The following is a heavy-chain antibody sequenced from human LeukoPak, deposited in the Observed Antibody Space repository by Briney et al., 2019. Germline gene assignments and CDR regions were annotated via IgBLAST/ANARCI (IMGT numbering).Heavy chain of an antibody. D-gene: IGHD6-19*01. CDR2: IRRRAYGGTT. CDR1: GFTFGDYA. Sequence: GGSLRLSCTAAGFTFGDYAVSWFRQAAGEGLGWVGFIRRRAYGGTTEYAAAVKGRFTISRDDSKSIAYMQMTSLQTEDTAVYYCTRALGSGWYGGTLPNNHYYMDVWGKGTTVTVSS. V-gene: IGHV3-49*03. CDR3: TRALGSGWYGGTLPNNHYYMDV. J-gene: IGHJ6*03.